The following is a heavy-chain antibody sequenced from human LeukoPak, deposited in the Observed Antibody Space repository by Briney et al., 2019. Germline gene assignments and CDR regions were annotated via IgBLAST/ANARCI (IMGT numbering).Heavy chain of an antibody. CDR2: ISYDGGEK. CDR3: AKDLRSGYYGLLEY. Sequence: GGALRLSCAASGFTFSSCGMHWVRQAPGKGLEWGAVISYDGGEKYYADSVKGRFTISRDNTKNTLYLQMNSLRAEDTAVYYCAKDLRSGYYGLLEYWGQGTLVTVS. V-gene: IGHV3-30*18. D-gene: IGHD3-22*01. J-gene: IGHJ4*02. CDR1: GFTFSSCG.